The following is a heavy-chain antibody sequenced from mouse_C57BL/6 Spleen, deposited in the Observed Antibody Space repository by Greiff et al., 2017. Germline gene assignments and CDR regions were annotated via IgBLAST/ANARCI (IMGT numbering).Heavy chain of an antibody. Sequence: QVQLQQPGAELVRPGSSVKLSCKASGYTFTSYWMAWVKQRPGQGLEWIGNIYPSDSETHYNQKFKDKATLTVDNSSSTAYMQLSSLTSEDSAVYYCAREDYYGSRTGAMDYWGQGTSVTVSS. V-gene: IGHV1-61*01. CDR1: GYTFTSYW. CDR3: AREDYYGSRTGAMDY. J-gene: IGHJ4*01. CDR2: IYPSDSET. D-gene: IGHD1-1*01.